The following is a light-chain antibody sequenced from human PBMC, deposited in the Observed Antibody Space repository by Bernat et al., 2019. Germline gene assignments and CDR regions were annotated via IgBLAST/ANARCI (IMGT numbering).Light chain of an antibody. CDR3: QQRSSWPSLT. CDR1: QSVSSF. V-gene: IGKV3-11*01. J-gene: IGKJ4*01. Sequence: EIVLTQSPAILSLSPGERATLSCRASQSVSSFLAWYQQKPGQAPRLLIYDASNRATGIPPRFSGSGSGTDFTLTISSLETADFAGYYCQQRSSWPSLTFGRGTKVEIK. CDR2: DAS.